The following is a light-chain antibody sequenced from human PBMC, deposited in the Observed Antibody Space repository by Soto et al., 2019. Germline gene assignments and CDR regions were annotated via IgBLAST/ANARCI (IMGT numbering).Light chain of an antibody. J-gene: IGKJ1*01. CDR2: KAS. Sequence: DIQMTQSPSPLSGSVGDRVTITCRASQTISSWLAWYQQKPGKAPKLLIYKASTLKSGVPSRFSGSGSGTEFTLTISSLQPDDFATYYCQHYNSYSEAFGQGTKVDIK. CDR1: QTISSW. V-gene: IGKV1-5*03. CDR3: QHYNSYSEA.